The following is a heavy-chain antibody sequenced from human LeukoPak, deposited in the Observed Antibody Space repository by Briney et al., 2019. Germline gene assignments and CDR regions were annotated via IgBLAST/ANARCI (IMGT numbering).Heavy chain of an antibody. CDR1: GFTFSSYW. D-gene: IGHD2-2*01. V-gene: IGHV3-7*01. Sequence: PGGSLRLSCAASGFTFSSYWMGWVRQAPGKGLEWVANIKQDGSEKYYVDSVKGRFTISRDNAKNSLYLQMNSLRAEDTAVYYCAREGIVVVPTATPVDYWGQGTLVTVSS. J-gene: IGHJ4*02. CDR3: AREGIVVVPTATPVDY. CDR2: IKQDGSEK.